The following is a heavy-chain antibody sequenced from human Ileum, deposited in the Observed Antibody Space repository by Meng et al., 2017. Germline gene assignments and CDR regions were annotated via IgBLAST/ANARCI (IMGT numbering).Heavy chain of an antibody. Sequence: QRQLVQPGADVKNPRAPVTVSCTAPGYQFRHDLLASVRQAPRPGLEWMGRIYPSRGSTNIAQKFQRRVSMTRETSTRTTYVEVSRLTLDDTAVYYCARPLGGDYPSRFGYRGQGTLVTVSS. CDR1: GYQFRHDL. CDR2: IYPSRGST. V-gene: IGHV1-2*06. J-gene: IGHJ4*02. D-gene: IGHD2-21*02. CDR3: ARPLGGDYPSRFGY.